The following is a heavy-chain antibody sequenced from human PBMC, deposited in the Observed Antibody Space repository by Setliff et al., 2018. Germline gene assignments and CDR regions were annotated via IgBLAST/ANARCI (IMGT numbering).Heavy chain of an antibody. V-gene: IGHV4-4*08. CDR1: GGSISTYY. J-gene: IGHJ6*03. Sequence: SETLSLTCTVSGGSISTYYWTWIRQPPGKGLEWIGYIYASGSTNYNPSLKSRVTISVDTSKNQLSLKVSSVTAADTAVYYCARAPPNRYSGSYEYFYMDVWGKGTTVTVSS. CDR2: IYASGST. D-gene: IGHD1-26*01. CDR3: ARAPPNRYSGSYEYFYMDV.